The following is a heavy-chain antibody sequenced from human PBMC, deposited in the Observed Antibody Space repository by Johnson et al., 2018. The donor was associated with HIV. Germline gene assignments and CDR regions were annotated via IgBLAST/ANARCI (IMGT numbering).Heavy chain of an antibody. J-gene: IGHJ3*02. V-gene: IGHV3-30*19. Sequence: QVQLVESGGGVVQPGRSLRLSCAASGFTFSRYGMHWVRQAPGKGLEWVAVISYDGSNKYYADSVKGRFTISRDNSKNTLYLQMNSLRAEDTAVYYCANGGYSDGYDALDIGGQGTMVTVSS. CDR3: ANGGYSDGYDALDI. CDR1: GFTFSRYG. D-gene: IGHD5-18*01. CDR2: ISYDGSNK.